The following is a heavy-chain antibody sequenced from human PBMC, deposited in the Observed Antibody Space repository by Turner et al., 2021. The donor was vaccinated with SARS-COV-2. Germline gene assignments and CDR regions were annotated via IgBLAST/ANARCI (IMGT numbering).Heavy chain of an antibody. Sequence: QVQLQESGPGLVKPSEPLSLTCTVSGGSIRSYYWSGIRQPPGKGLEWIGYSYYSGSTNYNPSLKRRVTISVDASKNQFSLKLSSVTAADTAVYYCASYYYDSSGYDYAFDYWGQGTLVTVSS. CDR1: GGSIRSYY. CDR3: ASYYYDSSGYDYAFDY. J-gene: IGHJ4*02. CDR2: SYYSGST. V-gene: IGHV4-59*01. D-gene: IGHD3-22*01.